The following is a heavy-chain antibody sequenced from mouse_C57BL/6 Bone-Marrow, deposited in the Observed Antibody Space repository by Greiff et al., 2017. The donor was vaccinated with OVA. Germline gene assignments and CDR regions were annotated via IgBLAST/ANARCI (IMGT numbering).Heavy chain of an antibody. CDR1: GFTFSEYY. CDR2: INYDGSST. J-gene: IGHJ3*01. Sequence: EVKLVESEGGLVQPGSSMKLYCTASGFTFSEYYMAWVRQVPEKGLEWVANINYDGSSTYYLDSLKSRFIISRDNAKNILYLQMSSLKSEDTATYYCARDGGYGPWFAYWGQGTLVTVSA. D-gene: IGHD1-1*02. V-gene: IGHV5-16*01. CDR3: ARDGGYGPWFAY.